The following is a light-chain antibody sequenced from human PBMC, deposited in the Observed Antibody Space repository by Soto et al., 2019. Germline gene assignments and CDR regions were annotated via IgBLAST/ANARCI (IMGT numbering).Light chain of an antibody. CDR3: QSYDISLHNYV. CDR1: TSNIGAPYD. CDR2: GDN. V-gene: IGLV1-40*01. Sequence: QSVLTQPPSVSGAPGQRVSISCTGSTSNIGAPYDVHWYQHLPGTAPKLLIYGDNNRPSGVPDRLSGSKSGTSASLAITRLQAEDEADYYCQSYDISLHNYVFGTGTKVTV. J-gene: IGLJ1*01.